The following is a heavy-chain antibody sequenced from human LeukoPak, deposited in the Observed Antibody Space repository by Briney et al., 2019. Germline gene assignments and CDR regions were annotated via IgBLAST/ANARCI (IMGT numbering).Heavy chain of an antibody. CDR2: ISGSGGST. J-gene: IGHJ4*02. D-gene: IGHD6-13*01. CDR3: ASSRGSSWEYFDY. Sequence: AGGSLRLSCAASGFTLSSYAMSWVRQAPGKGLEWVSAISGSGGSTYYADSVKGRFTISRDNSKNTLYLQMNSLRAEDTAVYYCASSRGSSWEYFDYWGQGTLVTVSS. V-gene: IGHV3-23*01. CDR1: GFTLSSYA.